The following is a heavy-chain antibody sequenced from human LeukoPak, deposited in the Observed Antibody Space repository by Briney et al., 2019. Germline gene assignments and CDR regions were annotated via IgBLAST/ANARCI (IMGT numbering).Heavy chain of an antibody. CDR2: MNPNSGNT. D-gene: IGHD2-21*02. Sequence: ASVNVSCKASGNTFTDYYIHWVRQAPGQGLEWMGWMNPNSGNTGYAQKFQGRVTMTRNTSISTAYMELSSLRSEDTAVYYCARVVTYYYGMDVWGQGTTVTVSS. CDR1: GNTFTDYY. V-gene: IGHV1-8*02. CDR3: ARVVTYYYGMDV. J-gene: IGHJ6*02.